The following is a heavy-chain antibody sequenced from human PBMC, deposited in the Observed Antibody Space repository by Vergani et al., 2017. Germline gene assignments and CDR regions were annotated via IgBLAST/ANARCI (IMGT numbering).Heavy chain of an antibody. Sequence: EVQLVESGGGLVQPGGSLRLSCAASGFTFSSYWMSWVRQAPGKGLEWVANIKQDGSEKYYVDSVKGRFTISRDNAKNSLYLQMNSLRAEDTAVYYCARVSEEQQLAFDYWGQGTLVTVSS. J-gene: IGHJ4*02. CDR3: ARVSEEQQLAFDY. V-gene: IGHV3-7*01. D-gene: IGHD6-13*01. CDR2: IKQDGSEK. CDR1: GFTFSSYW.